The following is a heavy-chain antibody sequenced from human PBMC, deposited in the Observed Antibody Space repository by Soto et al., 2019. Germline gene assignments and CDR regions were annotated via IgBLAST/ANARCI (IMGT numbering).Heavy chain of an antibody. Sequence: PGGSLRLSCAASGFTFSSYGMHWVRQAPGKGLEWVAVMSYDGSNKYYADSVKGRFTISRDNSKNTLYLQMNSLRAEDTAVYYCAKEGNYYDSSGYYSGFDYWGQGTLVTVSS. CDR1: GFTFSSYG. J-gene: IGHJ4*02. V-gene: IGHV3-30*18. CDR2: MSYDGSNK. CDR3: AKEGNYYDSSGYYSGFDY. D-gene: IGHD3-22*01.